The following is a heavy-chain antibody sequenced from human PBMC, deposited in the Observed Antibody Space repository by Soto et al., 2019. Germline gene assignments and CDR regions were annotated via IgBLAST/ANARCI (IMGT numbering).Heavy chain of an antibody. J-gene: IGHJ4*02. Sequence: EMQLLESGGGLVQPGGSLRLSCAASGFTMSTYSVTWVRQAPGKGLEWVSGISVTPGITFYADSVKGRFTISRDSSKNAVYLQMNSLRGEDTAMYFCSKWSGYGDLWGQGTLVTVSS. V-gene: IGHV3-23*01. CDR3: SKWSGYGDL. CDR1: GFTMSTYS. CDR2: ISVTPGIT. D-gene: IGHD5-12*01.